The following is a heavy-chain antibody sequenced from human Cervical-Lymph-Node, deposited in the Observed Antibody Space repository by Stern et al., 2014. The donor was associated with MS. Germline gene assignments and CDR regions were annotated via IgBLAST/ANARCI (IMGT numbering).Heavy chain of an antibody. D-gene: IGHD2-21*01. CDR3: ARDVARKYYFDS. CDR1: GYTFTRHY. Sequence: VQLVQSGPEVKKPGASVRVSCKASGYTFTRHYMHWERQAPGQGLEWMGLINPSTGSSIYAQRFQGRVAMTRDTSSTTVYLELSSLTSEETALYYCARDVARKYYFDSWGQGTLVTVSS. CDR2: INPSTGSS. J-gene: IGHJ4*02. V-gene: IGHV1-46*01.